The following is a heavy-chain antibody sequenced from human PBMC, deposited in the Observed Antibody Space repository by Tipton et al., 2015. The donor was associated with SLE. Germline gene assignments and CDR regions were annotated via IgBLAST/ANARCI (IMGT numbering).Heavy chain of an antibody. V-gene: IGHV3-30*03. J-gene: IGHJ6*03. CDR1: GFTFRSYG. Sequence: SLRLSCAAPGFTFRSYGMHWVRQAPGKGLEWVAVISYDGSNKYYADSVKGRFTISRDNSKNTLYLQMNSLRAEDTAVYYCARTGTGIAARSYYYYYMDVWGKGTTVTVSS. D-gene: IGHD6-6*01. CDR2: ISYDGSNK. CDR3: ARTGTGIAARSYYYYYMDV.